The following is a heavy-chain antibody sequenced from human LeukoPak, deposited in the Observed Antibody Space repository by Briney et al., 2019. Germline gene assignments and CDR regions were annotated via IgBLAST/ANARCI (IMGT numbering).Heavy chain of an antibody. CDR3: ARTAAGTIPLDY. Sequence: GASVKVSCKASGGTVSSYGMSWVRQAPGQGLEWMGGIIPIFGTANYAQKFQGRVTITADKSTSTAYMELSSLRSEDTAVYYCARTAAGTIPLDYWGQGTLVTVSS. J-gene: IGHJ4*02. CDR1: GGTVSSYG. V-gene: IGHV1-69*06. CDR2: IIPIFGTA. D-gene: IGHD6-13*01.